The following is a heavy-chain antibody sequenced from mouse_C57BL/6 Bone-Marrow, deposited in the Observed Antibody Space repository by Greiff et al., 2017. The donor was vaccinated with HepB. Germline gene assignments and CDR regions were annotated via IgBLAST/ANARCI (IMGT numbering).Heavy chain of an antibody. Sequence: DVMLVESGGGLVKPGGSLKLSCAASGFTFSSYTMSWVRQTPEKRLEWVATISGGGGNTYYPDSVKGRFTISRDNAKNTLYLQMSSLRSEDTALSYCARCGSYFYAMDYWGQGTSVTVSS. CDR2: ISGGGGNT. J-gene: IGHJ4*01. D-gene: IGHD1-1*02. CDR3: ARCGSYFYAMDY. V-gene: IGHV5-9*01. CDR1: GFTFSSYT.